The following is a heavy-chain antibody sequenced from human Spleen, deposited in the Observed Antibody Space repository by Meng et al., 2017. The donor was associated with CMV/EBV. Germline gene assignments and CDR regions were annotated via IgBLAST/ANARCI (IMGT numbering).Heavy chain of an antibody. CDR1: GYSFSTYW. D-gene: IGHD2-2*01. CDR3: ARRSGSGSSGACTATSCFFDY. V-gene: IGHV5-51*01. CDR2: IYPDDSDT. Sequence: GGSLRLSCKGSGYSFSTYWIGWVRQLPGKGLEWMGVIYPDDSDTRYNPSFKDQVTISVDKSINTAYLQWRALETSDTAIYYCARRSGSGSSGACTATSCFFDYWGQGSLVTVSS. J-gene: IGHJ4*02.